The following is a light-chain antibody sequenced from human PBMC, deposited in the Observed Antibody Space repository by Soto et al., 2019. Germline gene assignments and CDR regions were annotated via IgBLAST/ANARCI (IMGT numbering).Light chain of an antibody. J-gene: IGKJ3*01. V-gene: IGKV1-39*01. CDR1: EDINRY. Sequence: DIQMTQSPSSLSASVGDRVTITCQASEDINRYLNWYQQKPGKAPRLLIYAASRLQSGVPSRFSGSGSGTDLTLTISSLQPEDFATYFCQQLNSYPRTFGPGTKVDIK. CDR2: AAS. CDR3: QQLNSYPRT.